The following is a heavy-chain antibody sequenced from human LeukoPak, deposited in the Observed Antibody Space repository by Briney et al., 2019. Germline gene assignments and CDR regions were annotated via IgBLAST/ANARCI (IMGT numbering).Heavy chain of an antibody. J-gene: IGHJ4*02. V-gene: IGHV1-69*04. D-gene: IGHD3-22*01. CDR3: ARDDSSGSFDY. CDR1: GGTFSSYT. Sequence: SVKVSCKASGGTFSSYTISWVRQAPGQGLEWMGRIIPILGIANYAQKFQGRVTITADKSTSTAYMELSSLRSEDTAVYYCARDDSSGSFDYWGQGTPVTVSS. CDR2: IIPILGIA.